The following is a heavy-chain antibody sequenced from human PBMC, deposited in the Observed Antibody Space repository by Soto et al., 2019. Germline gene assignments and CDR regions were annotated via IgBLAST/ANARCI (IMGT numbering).Heavy chain of an antibody. D-gene: IGHD3-3*01. V-gene: IGHV3-15*07. J-gene: IGHJ4*01. CDR3: TTATYDFWTGTYYFDF. CDR1: GFTFSNAW. CDR2: IKSKTDGGTT. Sequence: EVHLVESGGGLVKPGGSLRLSCAASGFTFSNAWMSWVRQGPGKGLEWVGRIKSKTDGGTTDYAAPVKGRFTMSRDDSTNTLFLQMISLKTEDTAVYYCTTATYDFWTGTYYFDFWGQGALVTVSS.